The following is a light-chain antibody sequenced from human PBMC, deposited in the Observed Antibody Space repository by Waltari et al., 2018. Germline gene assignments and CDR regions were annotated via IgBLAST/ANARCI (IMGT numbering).Light chain of an antibody. J-gene: IGLJ2*01. CDR1: KLEDRY. Sequence: SYELTQSPSVSVSPGQTASISCSGGKLEDRYVCWYQQKPIQSPVLVLHQDSKRPSGIPERFSGFNSGNTATLTISETQAMDEADYYCQAWDRNTYVVFGGGTKLTVL. CDR3: QAWDRNTYVV. CDR2: QDS. V-gene: IGLV3-1*01.